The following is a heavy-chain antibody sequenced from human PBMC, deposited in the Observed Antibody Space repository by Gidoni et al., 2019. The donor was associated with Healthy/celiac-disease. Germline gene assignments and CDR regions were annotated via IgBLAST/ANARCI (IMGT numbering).Heavy chain of an antibody. CDR1: GFTFSDYY. J-gene: IGHJ6*02. CDR2: ISSSSSYT. CDR3: ARGPGGRLGELSPLYGMDV. D-gene: IGHD3-16*02. V-gene: IGHV3-11*06. Sequence: QVQLVESGGGLVKPGGSLRLSCAASGFTFSDYYMRWIRQAPGKGLEWVSYISSSSSYTNYADSVKGRFTISRDNAKNSLYLQMNSLRAEDTAVYYCARGPGGRLGELSPLYGMDVWGQGTTVTVSS.